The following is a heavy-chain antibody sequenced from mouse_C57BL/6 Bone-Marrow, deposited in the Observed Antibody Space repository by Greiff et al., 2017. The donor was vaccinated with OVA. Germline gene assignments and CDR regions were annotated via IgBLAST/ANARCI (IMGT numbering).Heavy chain of an antibody. CDR2: IRRKSNNYAT. CDR3: VRHPDLLWLRPVYDYAMDY. V-gene: IGHV10-1*01. J-gene: IGHJ4*01. Sequence: VQLKESGGGLVQPKGSLKLSCAASGFSFNTYAMNWVRPAPGTGLEWVARIRRKSNNYATSYADSVKYRFTISRDDSESMLYLQMNNLKTEDTAMYYCVRHPDLLWLRPVYDYAMDYWGQGTSVTVSS. D-gene: IGHD2-2*01. CDR1: GFSFNTYA.